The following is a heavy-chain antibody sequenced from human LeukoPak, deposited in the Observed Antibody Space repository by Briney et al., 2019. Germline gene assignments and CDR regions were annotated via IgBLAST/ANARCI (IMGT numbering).Heavy chain of an antibody. D-gene: IGHD2-2*01. Sequence: GRSLRLSCAASGFTFSSYAMHWVRQAPGKGLEWVAVISYDGSNKYYTDSVKGRFTISRDNSKNTLYLQMNSLRTEDTAVYYCARGHEADIVVLPPFDYWGQGTLVTVSS. CDR2: ISYDGSNK. CDR1: GFTFSSYA. J-gene: IGHJ4*02. V-gene: IGHV3-30-3*01. CDR3: ARGHEADIVVLPPFDY.